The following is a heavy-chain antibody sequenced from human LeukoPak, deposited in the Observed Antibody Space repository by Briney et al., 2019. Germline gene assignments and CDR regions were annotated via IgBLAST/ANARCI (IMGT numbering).Heavy chain of an antibody. CDR1: GYTFSAHH. J-gene: IGHJ4*02. Sequence: GASVRVSCKTSGYTFSAHHLHWVRQAPGQRPEWVGRIDPASGGTHYAQKFQGRVTVTRDTSTTTVDMELSGLRSDDTAVYYCARVPGPYTTSRFDFWGQGTLVTVSS. CDR3: ARVPGPYTTSRFDF. V-gene: IGHV1-2*02. D-gene: IGHD2-2*02. CDR2: IDPASGGT.